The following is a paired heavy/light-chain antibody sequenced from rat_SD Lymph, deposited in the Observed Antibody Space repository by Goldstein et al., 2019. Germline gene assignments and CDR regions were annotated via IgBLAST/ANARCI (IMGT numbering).Heavy chain of an antibody. V-gene: IGHV5-34*01. J-gene: IGHJ3*01. CDR1: GFTFSNYG. CDR3: ARGTTEGIVFAY. D-gene: IGHD1-11*01. CDR2: ISSGSSYI. Sequence: EVQLVESGGGLVQPGRSLKLSCVASGFTFSNYGMNWIRQAPGKGLEWVAYISSGSSYIYYAETVKGRFTISRDNAKNTLYLQMTSLRSEDTALYYCARGTTEGIVFAYWGQGTLVTVSS.
Light chain of an antibody. Sequence: DIVMTQSPSSLAVSAGETVTINCKSSQSLLSSGNQKNYLAWYQQKPGQSPKLLIYLASTRESGVPDRFIGSGSGTDFTLTISSVQAEDLADYYCQQHYSYPTFGAGTKLELK. CDR2: LAS. CDR3: QQHYSYPT. J-gene: IGKJ2-1*01. CDR1: QSLLSSGNQKNY. V-gene: IGKV8S6*01.